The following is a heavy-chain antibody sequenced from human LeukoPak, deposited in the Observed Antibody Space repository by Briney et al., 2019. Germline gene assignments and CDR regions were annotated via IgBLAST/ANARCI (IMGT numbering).Heavy chain of an antibody. CDR2: INPNSGGT. Sequence: ASVKVSCKASGYPFTGYYMHWVRQAPGQGLEWMGWINPNSGGTNYAQKFQGRVTMTRDTSISTAYMELSRLRSDDTAVYYCARIRRAAAGYNWFDPWGQGTLVTVSS. J-gene: IGHJ5*02. V-gene: IGHV1-2*02. D-gene: IGHD6-13*01. CDR1: GYPFTGYY. CDR3: ARIRRAAAGYNWFDP.